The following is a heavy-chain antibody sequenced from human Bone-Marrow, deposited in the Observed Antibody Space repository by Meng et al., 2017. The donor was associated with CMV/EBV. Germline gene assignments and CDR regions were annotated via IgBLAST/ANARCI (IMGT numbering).Heavy chain of an antibody. J-gene: IGHJ4*02. CDR2: MSSSCTHI. Sequence: GESLKISCATSEFTFTFSNYRMHWVRQAPGKGLECVSSMSSSCTHIYYVDSVKGRFTISRDNAKDSLCLQMNSLRAEDTAVYYCAKFRLDITIFGVVTAAGFDYWGQGTLVTVSS. V-gene: IGHV3-21*04. CDR1: EFTFTFSNYR. D-gene: IGHD3-3*01. CDR3: AKFRLDITIFGVVTAAGFDY.